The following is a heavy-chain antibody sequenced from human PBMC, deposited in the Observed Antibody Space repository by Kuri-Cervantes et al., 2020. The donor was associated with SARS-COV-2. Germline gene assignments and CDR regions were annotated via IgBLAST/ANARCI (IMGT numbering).Heavy chain of an antibody. CDR2: ISGSGGST. CDR3: AKDRIDIGYYYYYYGMDV. Sequence: GESLKISCAASGFTFSSYSMNWVRQAPGKGLEWVSAISGSGGSTYYADSVKGRFTISRDNSKNTLYLQMNSLRAEDTAVYYCAKDRIDIGYYYYYYGMDVWGQGNTV. D-gene: IGHD2-15*01. V-gene: IGHV3-23*01. CDR1: GFTFSSYS. J-gene: IGHJ6*01.